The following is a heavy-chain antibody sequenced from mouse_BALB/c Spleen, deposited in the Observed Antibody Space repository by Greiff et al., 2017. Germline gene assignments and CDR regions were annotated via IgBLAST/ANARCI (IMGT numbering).Heavy chain of an antibody. D-gene: IGHD1-1*01. J-gene: IGHJ1*01. CDR3: ARGGTVVARYFDV. CDR2: IWAGGST. V-gene: IGHV2-9*02. CDR1: GFSLPSYG. Sequence: VHLVESGPGLVAPSQSLSITCTVSGFSLPSYGVHWVRQPPGKGLEWLGVIWAGGSTNYNSALMSRLSISKDNSKSQVFLKMNSLQTDDTAMYYCARGGTVVARYFDVWGAGTTVTVSS.